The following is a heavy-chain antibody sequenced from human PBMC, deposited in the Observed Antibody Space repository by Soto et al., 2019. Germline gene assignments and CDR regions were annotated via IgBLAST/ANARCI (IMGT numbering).Heavy chain of an antibody. J-gene: IGHJ1*01. CDR1: GYIFSRYA. V-gene: IGHV1-3*01. CDR3: ARDRNHDSSGYYAY. D-gene: IGHD3-22*01. Sequence: ASVKVSCKAYGYIFSRYAIHWARQAPGQRLEWMGWIDAGNGHTKYSQRLQGRVTITRDTSATTAYMELNSLRSEDTAVYYCARDRNHDSSGYYAYWGRGTLVTVSS. CDR2: IDAGNGHT.